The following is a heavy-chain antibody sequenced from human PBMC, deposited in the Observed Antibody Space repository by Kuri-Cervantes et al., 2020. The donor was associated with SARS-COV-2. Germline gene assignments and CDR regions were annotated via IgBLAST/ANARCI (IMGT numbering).Heavy chain of an antibody. D-gene: IGHD6-19*01. CDR1: GYTFTSYY. CDR3: TTDRSSGWPFDY. J-gene: IGHJ4*02. Sequence: ASVKVSCKASGYTFTSYYMHWVRQAPGQGLEWMGIINPSGGSTSYAQKFQGRVSITTDESTSTAYMELSRLRSEDTAVYYCTTDRSSGWPFDYWGQGALVTVSS. CDR2: INPSGGST. V-gene: IGHV1-46*03.